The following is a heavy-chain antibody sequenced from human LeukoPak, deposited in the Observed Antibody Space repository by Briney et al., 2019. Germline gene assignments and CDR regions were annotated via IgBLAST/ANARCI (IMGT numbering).Heavy chain of an antibody. J-gene: IGHJ4*02. CDR3: ASFDSSWYPTFDY. Sequence: SETLSLTCTVSGGSISSGGFYWSWIRQHPGKGLEWIGYIYYSGSTYYNPSLKSRVTISVDTSKNQFSLKLSSVTAADTAVYYCASFDSSWYPTFDYWGQGTLVTVSS. CDR1: GGSISSGGFY. D-gene: IGHD6-13*01. CDR2: IYYSGST. V-gene: IGHV4-31*03.